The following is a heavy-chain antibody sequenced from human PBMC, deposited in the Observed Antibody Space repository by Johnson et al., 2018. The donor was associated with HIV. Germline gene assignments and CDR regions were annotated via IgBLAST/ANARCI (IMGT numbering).Heavy chain of an antibody. Sequence: MMLVVSGGGLVQPGGSLRLSCAASGITVSSNYMSWVRQALGKGLEWVSLIFSVCNTYYADSVKGRFTISRDNSKNTLYLQMNSLRAEDTAVYYCARGLQDSSGWYNAFDIWGQGTMVTVSS. D-gene: IGHD6-19*01. V-gene: IGHV3-66*01. CDR1: GITVSSNY. CDR3: ARGLQDSSGWYNAFDI. J-gene: IGHJ3*02. CDR2: IFSVCNT.